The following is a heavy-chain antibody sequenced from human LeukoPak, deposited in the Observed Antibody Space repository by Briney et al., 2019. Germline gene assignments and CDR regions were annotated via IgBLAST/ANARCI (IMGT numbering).Heavy chain of an antibody. CDR1: GGSISSGGYY. D-gene: IGHD2-15*01. V-gene: IGHV4-31*03. CDR3: ARFLKVVVVATDAFDI. CDR2: ISYSGST. Sequence: SETLSLTCTVSGGSISSGGYYWSWIRQHPGKGLEWIGYISYSGSTYYNPSLKSRVTISVDTSKNQFSLKLSSVTAADTAVYYCARFLKVVVVATDAFDIWGQGTMVTVSS. J-gene: IGHJ3*02.